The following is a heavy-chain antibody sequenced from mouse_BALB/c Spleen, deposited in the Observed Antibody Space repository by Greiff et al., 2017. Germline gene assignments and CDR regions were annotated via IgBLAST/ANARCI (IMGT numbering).Heavy chain of an antibody. J-gene: IGHJ4*01. V-gene: IGHV1-87*01. CDR1: GYTFTSYW. CDR3: AKDLLGGAMDY. CDR2: IYPGDGDT. Sequence: QVQLQQSGAELARPGASVKLSCKASGYTFTSYWMQWVKQRPGQGLEWIGAIYPGDGDTRYTQKFKGKATLTADKSSSTAYMQLSSLASEDSAVYYCAKDLLGGAMDYWGQGTSVTVSS. D-gene: IGHD2-1*01.